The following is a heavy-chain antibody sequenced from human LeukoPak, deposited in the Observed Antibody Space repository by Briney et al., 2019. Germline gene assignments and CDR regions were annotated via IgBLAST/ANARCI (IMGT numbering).Heavy chain of an antibody. CDR1: GFTFSSYG. V-gene: IGHV3-30*03. J-gene: IGHJ4*02. Sequence: PGGSLRLSCAASGFTFSSYGMHWVRQAPGKGLEWVAVISYDGSNKYYADSVKGRFTISRDNSKNTLYLQMNSLRAEDTAVYYCALDADSSGWYGSGEYYFDYWGQGTLVTVSS. CDR3: ALDADSSGWYGSGEYYFDY. D-gene: IGHD6-19*01. CDR2: ISYDGSNK.